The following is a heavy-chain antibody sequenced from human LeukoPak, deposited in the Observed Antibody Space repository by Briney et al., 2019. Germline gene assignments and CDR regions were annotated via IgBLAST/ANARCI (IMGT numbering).Heavy chain of an antibody. V-gene: IGHV3-7*01. CDR1: GFTFSGQS. Sequence: GGSLRLSCAASGFTFSGQSMTWVRQAPGKGLEWVANINLDGSERFYVDFVKGRFTISRDNAKNSLYLQMNSLRAEVTAVYYCARDSSGYQWGQGTLVTVSS. J-gene: IGHJ4*02. CDR2: INLDGSER. D-gene: IGHD3-22*01. CDR3: ARDSSGYQ.